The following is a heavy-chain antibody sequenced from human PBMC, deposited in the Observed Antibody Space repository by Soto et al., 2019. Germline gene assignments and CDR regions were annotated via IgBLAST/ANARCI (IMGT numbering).Heavy chain of an antibody. Sequence: GESLKISCKGSGFKFSNYAMSWVRQAPGKGLEWVSLISATGGGTYYADSVKGRFTISRDNSHNTLYLQVHSLTAEDTAVYYCAKDRRAGGNSAFYFDFWGQGAQVTVSS. J-gene: IGHJ4*02. V-gene: IGHV3-23*01. CDR3: AKDRRAGGNSAFYFDF. CDR1: GFKFSNYA. D-gene: IGHD3-16*01. CDR2: ISATGGGT.